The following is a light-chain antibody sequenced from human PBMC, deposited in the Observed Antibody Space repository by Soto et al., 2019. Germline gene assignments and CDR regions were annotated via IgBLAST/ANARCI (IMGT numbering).Light chain of an antibody. CDR3: HQYHNSPWT. CDR1: QSVKNNY. Sequence: EIVLTQSPGTLSLSPGERATLSCRASQSVKNNYLAWFQQKPGQAPRLLIYGASSRATGIPDRFSGSGSGTDFILTISRLEPEDFAVYYCHQYHNSPWTFGQGAKVEIK. CDR2: GAS. V-gene: IGKV3-20*01. J-gene: IGKJ1*01.